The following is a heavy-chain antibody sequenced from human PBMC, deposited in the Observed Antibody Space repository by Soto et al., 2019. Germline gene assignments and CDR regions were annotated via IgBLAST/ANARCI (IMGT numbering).Heavy chain of an antibody. J-gene: IGHJ3*02. Sequence: ELQLVESGGGLVEPGESLRLSCAASGFTFSRYYMNWVRQAPGKGLEWVSSISTTSTYTHYADSLKGRFTISRDKAKKLLYLQMDSRRAEDTAVYYCGRDHGLSSTNVKAFDIWGKGTKVTVPS. CDR3: GRDHGLSSTNVKAFDI. CDR1: GFTFSRYY. D-gene: IGHD2-2*01. CDR2: ISTTSTYT. V-gene: IGHV3-21*01.